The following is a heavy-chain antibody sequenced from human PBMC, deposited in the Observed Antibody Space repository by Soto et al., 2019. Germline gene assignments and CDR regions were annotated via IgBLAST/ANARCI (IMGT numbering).Heavy chain of an antibody. J-gene: IGHJ4*02. CDR3: ASGPWGATVQAFDY. Sequence: QVQLVQSGAEVKKPGSSVKVSCKASGGTFSSYAISWVRQAPGQGLEWMGGIIPIFGTANYAQKFQGRVTITADESTGRAYMGRSSLRSEDTAVYYCASGPWGATVQAFDYWGQGTLVTVSS. V-gene: IGHV1-69*12. CDR2: IIPIFGTA. CDR1: GGTFSSYA. D-gene: IGHD1-26*01.